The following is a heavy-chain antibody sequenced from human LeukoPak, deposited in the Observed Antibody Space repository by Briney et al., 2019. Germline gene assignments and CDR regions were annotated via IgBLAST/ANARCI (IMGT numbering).Heavy chain of an antibody. J-gene: IGHJ3*02. D-gene: IGHD6-19*01. CDR1: GYAFTGYY. Sequence: VASVKVCCKASGYAFTGYYTHWVRQAPGQGLEWMGWINPNSGGTNYAQKSQGRVTMTRDTSISTAYMELSRLRSDDTAVYYGARGRGWVAGTVKINDAFDIWGQGTMVTVSS. CDR2: INPNSGGT. CDR3: ARGRGWVAGTVKINDAFDI. V-gene: IGHV1-2*02.